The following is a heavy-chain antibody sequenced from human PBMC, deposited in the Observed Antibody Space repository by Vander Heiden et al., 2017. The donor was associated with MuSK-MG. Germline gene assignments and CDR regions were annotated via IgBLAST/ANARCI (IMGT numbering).Heavy chain of an antibody. CDR2: INHSGST. CDR1: GGSFRGYY. V-gene: IGHV4-34*01. CDR3: ARGRQGARGSGSLIGV. Sequence: QVQLQQWGAGLLKPSETLSLTCAVYGGSFRGYYWSWIRQPPGKGLEWIGEINHSGSTNYNPSLKSRVTISVDTSKNQFSLKLSSVTAADTAVYYCARGRQGARGSGSLIGVWGQGTLVTVSS. J-gene: IGHJ4*02. D-gene: IGHD3-10*01.